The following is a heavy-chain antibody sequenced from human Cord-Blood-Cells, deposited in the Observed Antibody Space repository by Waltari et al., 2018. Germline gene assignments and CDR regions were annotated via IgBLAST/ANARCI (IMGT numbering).Heavy chain of an antibody. CDR2: IKQDGSEK. J-gene: IGHJ6*03. V-gene: IGHV3-7*01. D-gene: IGHD1-7*01. Sequence: EVQLVESGGGLVQPGGSLRLSCAASGLTFSSYWMSWVRRAPGTGLEWVANIKQDGSEKYYVDSVKGRFTISRDNAKNSLYLQMNSLRAEDTAVYYCARNSLVYYYYYMDVWGKGTTVTVSS. CDR3: ARNSLVYYYYYMDV. CDR1: GLTFSSYW.